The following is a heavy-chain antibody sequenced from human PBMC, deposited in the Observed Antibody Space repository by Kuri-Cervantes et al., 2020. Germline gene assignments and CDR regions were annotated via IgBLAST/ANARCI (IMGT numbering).Heavy chain of an antibody. CDR3: AKKRPSASTRDAYYYYGMDV. CDR1: GFTFDDYG. D-gene: IGHD5/OR15-5a*01. J-gene: IGHJ6*02. Sequence: GESLKISCAVSGFTFDDYGMSWVRQAPGKGLEWVSAISGSDDTTYYADSVKGRFTISRDTSKNTLYLQINSLRAEDTAVYYCAKKRPSASTRDAYYYYGMDVWGQGTTVTVSS. CDR2: ISGSDDTT. V-gene: IGHV3-23*01.